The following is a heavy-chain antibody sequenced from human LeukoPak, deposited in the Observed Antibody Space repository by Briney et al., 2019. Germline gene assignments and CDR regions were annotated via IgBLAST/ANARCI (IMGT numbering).Heavy chain of an antibody. V-gene: IGHV4-39*01. J-gene: IGHJ4*02. CDR1: GGSISSSSYY. D-gene: IGHD3-16*01. CDR2: IYYSGST. Sequence: SETLSLTCTVSGGSISSSSYYWGWIRQPPGKGLEWIGSIYYSGSTYYNPSLKSRVTISVDTSKNQFSLKLSSVTAADTALYYCASAPRQGSIGGLDYWGQGTLVTVSS. CDR3: ASAPRQGSIGGLDY.